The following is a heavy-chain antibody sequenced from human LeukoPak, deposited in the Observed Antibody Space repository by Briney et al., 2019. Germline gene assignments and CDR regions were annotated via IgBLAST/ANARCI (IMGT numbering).Heavy chain of an antibody. V-gene: IGHV4-39*01. CDR1: GGSISSSSCY. J-gene: IGHJ4*02. D-gene: IGHD6-6*01. Sequence: SETLSLTCTVSGGSISSSSCYWGWIRQPPGKGLDWIGGIYYSGSTYYNPSLKSRVTISVDTSKNQFSLKLSSVTAADTAVYYCARHDDGQLVLSYWGPGTLVTVSS. CDR2: IYYSGST. CDR3: ARHDDGQLVLSY.